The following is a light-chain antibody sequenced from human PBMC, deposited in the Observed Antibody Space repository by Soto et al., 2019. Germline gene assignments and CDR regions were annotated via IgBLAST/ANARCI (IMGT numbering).Light chain of an antibody. CDR3: QQSYSTPQLT. V-gene: IGKV1-39*01. Sequence: DIQMTQSPSSLSASVGDRVTITCRASQSISSYLNWYQQKPGKAPKLLIYAASSLQSGVPSRFSGSGSGTDCTLTISSLQPEDFATYYWQQSYSTPQLTFGGGTKVVIK. CDR1: QSISSY. CDR2: AAS. J-gene: IGKJ4*01.